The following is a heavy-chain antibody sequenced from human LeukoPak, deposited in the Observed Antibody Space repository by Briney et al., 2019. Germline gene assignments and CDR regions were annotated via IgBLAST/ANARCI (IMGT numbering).Heavy chain of an antibody. D-gene: IGHD7-27*01. Sequence: GGSLRLSCAASGFIVSSNYMSWVRQAPGKGLEWVSVLYSGGDTYYADSVKGRFTISRDNGKNSLFLLMSSLRADDTAVYYCVRESITGDRDFDYWGQGTLITVSS. CDR2: LYSGGDT. V-gene: IGHV3-66*01. J-gene: IGHJ4*02. CDR1: GFIVSSNY. CDR3: VRESITGDRDFDY.